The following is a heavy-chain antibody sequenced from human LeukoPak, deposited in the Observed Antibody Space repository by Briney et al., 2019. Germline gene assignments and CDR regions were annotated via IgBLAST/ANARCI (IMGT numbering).Heavy chain of an antibody. CDR1: GFTVSSNY. CDR2: ISSSSSYI. D-gene: IGHD5-12*01. V-gene: IGHV3-21*01. J-gene: IGHJ3*02. CDR3: ARDQYSPGAFDI. Sequence: GGSLRLSCAASGFTVSSNYMSWVRQAPGKGLEWVSSISSSSSYIYYADSVKGRFTISRDNAKNSLYLQMNSLRAEDTAVYYCARDQYSPGAFDIWGQGTMVTVSS.